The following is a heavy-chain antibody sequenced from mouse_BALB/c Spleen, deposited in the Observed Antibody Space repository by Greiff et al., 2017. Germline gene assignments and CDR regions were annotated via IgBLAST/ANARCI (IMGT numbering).Heavy chain of an antibody. V-gene: IGHV1-19*01. CDR1: GYSFTGYT. Sequence: DVKLQESGTVLARPGASVKMSCKASGYSFTGYTMNWVKQSHGKNLEWIGLINPYNGGTSYNQKFKGKATLTVDKSSSTAYMELLSLTSEDSAVYYCARYLYGIFDYWGQGTTLTVSS. CDR2: INPYNGGT. J-gene: IGHJ2*01. CDR3: ARYLYGIFDY. D-gene: IGHD2-1*01.